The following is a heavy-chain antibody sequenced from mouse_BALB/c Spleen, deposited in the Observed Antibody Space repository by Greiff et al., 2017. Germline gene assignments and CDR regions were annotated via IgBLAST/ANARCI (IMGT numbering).Heavy chain of an antibody. J-gene: IGHJ4*01. CDR3: ARGDGNYNYYAMDY. V-gene: IGHV1-67*01. CDR2: ISTYYGNT. Sequence: QVQLQQSWPELVRPGVSVKISCKGSGYTFTDYAMHWVKQSHAKSLEWIGVISTYYGNTNYNQKFKGKATMTVDKSSSTAYMELARLTSEDSAIYYCARGDGNYNYYAMDYWGQGTSVTVSS. D-gene: IGHD2-1*01. CDR1: GYTFTDYA.